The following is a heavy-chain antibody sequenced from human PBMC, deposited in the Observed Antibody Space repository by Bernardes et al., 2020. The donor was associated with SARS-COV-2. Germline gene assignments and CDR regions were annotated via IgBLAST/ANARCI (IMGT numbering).Heavy chain of an antibody. CDR1: GFTFNSHS. J-gene: IGHJ6*02. CDR3: ARADFSGWDPDYGLDV. Sequence: GGSLRLSCIASGFTFNSHSMHWVRQAPGKGLKYVAGISSNGVSTTYADSVKGRVTISRDNFKNTLYLQMCSLRPEDMAVYYCARADFSGWDPDYGLDVWSQGTTVTVSS. V-gene: IGHV3-64*02. CDR2: ISSNGVST. D-gene: IGHD6-19*01.